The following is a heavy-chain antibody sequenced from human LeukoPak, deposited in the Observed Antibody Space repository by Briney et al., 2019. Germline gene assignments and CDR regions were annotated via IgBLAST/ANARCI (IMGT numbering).Heavy chain of an antibody. V-gene: IGHV3-21*01. D-gene: IGHD2-15*01. J-gene: IGHJ5*02. CDR2: ISSSSSYI. CDR1: GFTFSSYS. Sequence: PGGSLRLSCAASGFTFSSYSMNWVRQAPGKGLEWVSSISSSSSYIYYADSVKGRFTISRDNAKNSLYLQMNSLRAEDTAVYYCARPSRGGRRWFDPWGQGTLVTVSS. CDR3: ARPSRGGRRWFDP.